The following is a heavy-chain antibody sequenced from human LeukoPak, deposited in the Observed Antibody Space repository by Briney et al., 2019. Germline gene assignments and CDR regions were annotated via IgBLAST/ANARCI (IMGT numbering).Heavy chain of an antibody. CDR3: ARMPDYVWGSYRYHSGYYFDY. Sequence: SETLSLTCAVYGGSFSGYYWSWIRQPPGKGLEWIGEINHSGSTNYNPSLKSRVTISVDTSKNQFSPKLSSVTAADTAVYYCARMPDYVWGSYRYHSGYYFDYWGQGTLVTVSS. V-gene: IGHV4-34*01. CDR1: GGSFSGYY. CDR2: INHSGST. D-gene: IGHD3-16*02. J-gene: IGHJ4*02.